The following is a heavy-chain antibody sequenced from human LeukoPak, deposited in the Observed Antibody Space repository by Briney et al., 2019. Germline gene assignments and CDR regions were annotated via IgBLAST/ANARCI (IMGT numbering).Heavy chain of an antibody. D-gene: IGHD2-2*01. CDR1: GGSISSSSYY. CDR3: ARGYEGDYYYYYYMDV. V-gene: IGHV4-39*07. J-gene: IGHJ6*03. Sequence: SETLSLTCTVSGGSISSSSYYWGWIRQPPGKGLEWIGSIYYSGSTYYNPSLKSRVTISVDTSKNQFSLKLSSVTAADTAVYYCARGYEGDYYYYYYMDVWGKGTTVTVSS. CDR2: IYYSGST.